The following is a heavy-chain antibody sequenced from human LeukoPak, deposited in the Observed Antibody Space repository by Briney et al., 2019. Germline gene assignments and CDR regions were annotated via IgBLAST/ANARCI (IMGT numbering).Heavy chain of an antibody. J-gene: IGHJ4*02. CDR2: INHSGST. CDR3: ARDAAVAGQTLDY. V-gene: IGHV4-34*01. CDR1: GGSFSGYY. Sequence: PSETLSLTCAVYGGSFSGYYWSWIRQPPGKGLEWIGEINHSGSTNYNPSLKSRVTISVDTSKNQFSLQLNSVTPEDTAVYYCARDAAVAGQTLDYWGQGTLVTVSS. D-gene: IGHD6-19*01.